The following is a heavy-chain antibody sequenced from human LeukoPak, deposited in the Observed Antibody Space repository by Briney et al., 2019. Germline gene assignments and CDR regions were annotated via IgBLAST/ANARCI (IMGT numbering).Heavy chain of an antibody. Sequence: GGSLRLSCAASGFIFSSYAVSWVRQAPGKGLEWVSGISDSGGGTYYADSVKGRFTISRDNSKTTLYLQMNSLRAEDTATYYCATGSGNYYYYFDYWGQGTLVTVSS. D-gene: IGHD1-26*01. V-gene: IGHV3-23*01. CDR3: ATGSGNYYYYFDY. J-gene: IGHJ4*02. CDR2: ISDSGGGT. CDR1: GFIFSSYA.